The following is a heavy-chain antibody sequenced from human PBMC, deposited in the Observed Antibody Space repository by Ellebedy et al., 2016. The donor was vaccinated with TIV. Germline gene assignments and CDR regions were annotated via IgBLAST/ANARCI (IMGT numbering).Heavy chain of an antibody. D-gene: IGHD6-6*01. J-gene: IGHJ5*02. Sequence: SGPTLVKPTQTLTLTCTFSGFSLSTSGVGVGWIRQPPGKALEWLALIYWNDDKRYSPSLKSRLTITKDTSKNQVVLTMTNMDPVDTATYYCAHKGGGSSSSGHSWFDPWGQGTLVTVSS. CDR1: GFSLSTSGVG. CDR2: IYWNDDK. CDR3: AHKGGGSSSSGHSWFDP. V-gene: IGHV2-5*01.